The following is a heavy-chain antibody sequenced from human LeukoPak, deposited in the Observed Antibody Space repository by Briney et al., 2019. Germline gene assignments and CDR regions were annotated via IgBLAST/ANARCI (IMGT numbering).Heavy chain of an antibody. J-gene: IGHJ6*03. CDR3: ARAGIRVLEWHSSYYYYYMDV. Sequence: SVKVSCKASGGTFSSYAISWVRQAPGQGLEWMGGIIPIFGTANYAQKFQGRVTITTDESTSTAYMELSSLRSEDTAVYYCARAGIRVLEWHSSYYYYYMDVWGKGPRSPSP. V-gene: IGHV1-69*05. CDR2: IIPIFGTA. CDR1: GGTFSSYA. D-gene: IGHD3-3*01.